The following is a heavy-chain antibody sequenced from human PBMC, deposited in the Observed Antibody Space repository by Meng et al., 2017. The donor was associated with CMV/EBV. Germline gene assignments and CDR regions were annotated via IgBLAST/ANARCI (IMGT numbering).Heavy chain of an antibody. D-gene: IGHD6-13*01. Sequence: SETLSLTCTVSGGSISSSSYYWGWIRPPPGKGLEWIGSIYYSGSTYYNPSVKSRVTISVDTSKNPFSLKLSSVTAADTAVYYCAGEHVPYSSSWYYFDSWGQGTLVTVSS. CDR1: GGSISSSSYY. CDR2: IYYSGST. V-gene: IGHV4-39*07. CDR3: AGEHVPYSSSWYYFDS. J-gene: IGHJ4*02.